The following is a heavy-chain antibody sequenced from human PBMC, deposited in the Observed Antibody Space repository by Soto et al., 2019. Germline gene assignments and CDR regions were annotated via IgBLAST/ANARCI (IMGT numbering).Heavy chain of an antibody. D-gene: IGHD1-26*01. CDR2: IIGDNGNT. CDR3: ARGVGGRGAFDI. V-gene: IGHV1-18*01. CDR1: GYTFTSYG. Sequence: QVQLVQSGAEVKKTGASVKVSCKASGYTFTSYGITWVRQAPGQGLEWMGWIIGDNGNTNYAQKRRGRVTRTIDTSTSTAYMERRSLRSDDTAVYYCARGVGGRGAFDIWGQGTMVTVSS. J-gene: IGHJ3*02.